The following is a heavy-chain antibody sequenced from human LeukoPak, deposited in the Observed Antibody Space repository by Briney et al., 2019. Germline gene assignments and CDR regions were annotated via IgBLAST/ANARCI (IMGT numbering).Heavy chain of an antibody. CDR2: INHSGST. V-gene: IGHV4-34*01. J-gene: IGHJ4*02. D-gene: IGHD1-26*01. Sequence: SETLSLTCAVYGGPFSGYYWSWIRQPPGKGLEWIGEINHSGSTNYNPSLKSRVTISVDTSKNQFSLKLSSVTAADTAVYYCARARQSWELPTHFDYWGQGTLVTVSS. CDR1: GGPFSGYY. CDR3: ARARQSWELPTHFDY.